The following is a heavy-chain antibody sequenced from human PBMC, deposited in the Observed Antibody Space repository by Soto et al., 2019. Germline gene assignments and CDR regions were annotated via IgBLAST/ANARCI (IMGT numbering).Heavy chain of an antibody. Sequence: GGSLRLSCAGSGFTFSSYSMNWVRQAPGKGLEWVSSISSNSNYIYNADSVKGRFTISRDNAKNSLYLQMNSLRDEDTAVYYCARESAALNWFDLWGQGTLVTVSS. CDR1: GFTFSSYS. CDR3: ARESAALNWFDL. CDR2: ISSNSNYI. V-gene: IGHV3-21*01. J-gene: IGHJ5*02. D-gene: IGHD2-2*01.